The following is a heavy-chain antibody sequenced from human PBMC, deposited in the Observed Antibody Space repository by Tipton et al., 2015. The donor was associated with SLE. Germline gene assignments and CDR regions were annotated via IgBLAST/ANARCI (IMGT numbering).Heavy chain of an antibody. J-gene: IGHJ4*02. V-gene: IGHV3-72*01. Sequence: SLRLSCAASGFIFSDHYMDWVRQAPGKGLEWVGRTKNKASSYITEYAASVKGRFTISRDDSKSSVFLQMNSLKIEDTAVYYCARLIAAAGLVDYWGQGTLVTVSS. CDR3: ARLIAAAGLVDY. CDR2: TKNKASSYIT. D-gene: IGHD6-13*01. CDR1: GFIFSDHY.